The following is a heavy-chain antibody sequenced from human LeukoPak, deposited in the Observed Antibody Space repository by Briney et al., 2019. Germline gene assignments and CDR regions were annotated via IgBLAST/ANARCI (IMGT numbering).Heavy chain of an antibody. J-gene: IGHJ4*02. CDR2: INHSGSP. CDR1: GGSLSDFY. CDR3: ARVGDGNFDY. V-gene: IGHV4-34*01. Sequence: SETLSLTCGVYGGSLSDFYWSWIRQPPGKGLEWIGEINHSGSPNYNPSLKSRVTISIDTSKNQFSLQLSSVTAADTAVYYCARVGDGNFDYWGQGTLVTASS. D-gene: IGHD5-24*01.